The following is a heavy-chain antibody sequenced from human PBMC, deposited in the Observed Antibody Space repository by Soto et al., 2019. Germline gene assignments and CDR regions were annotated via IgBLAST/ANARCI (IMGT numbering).Heavy chain of an antibody. J-gene: IGHJ4*02. Sequence: PGGSLRLSCAASGFTFSSYGMHWVRQAPGKGLEWVAVMWYDGSNRYYADSVKGRFTISRDNSKNTLYLQMNSLRAEDTAVYYCARDLDIVATPAGYWGQGTLVTVSS. CDR3: ARDLDIVATPAGY. D-gene: IGHD5-12*01. CDR1: GFTFSSYG. CDR2: MWYDGSNR. V-gene: IGHV3-33*01.